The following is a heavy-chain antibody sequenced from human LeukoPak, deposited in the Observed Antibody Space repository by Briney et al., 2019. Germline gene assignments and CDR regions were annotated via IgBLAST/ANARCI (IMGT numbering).Heavy chain of an antibody. CDR3: ARYVWGSYRQTSNFDY. J-gene: IGHJ4*02. D-gene: IGHD3-16*02. V-gene: IGHV3-48*04. Sequence: PGGSLRLSCAASGFTFSSYGMNWVRQASGKGLEWVSYISSSGSTIYYADSVKGRFTISRDNAKNSLYLQMNSLRAEDTAVYYCARYVWGSYRQTSNFDYWGQGTLVTVSS. CDR1: GFTFSSYG. CDR2: ISSSGSTI.